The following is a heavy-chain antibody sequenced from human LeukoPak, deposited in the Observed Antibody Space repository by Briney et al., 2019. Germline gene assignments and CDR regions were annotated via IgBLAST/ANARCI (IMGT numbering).Heavy chain of an antibody. CDR3: ARSGWTFDFDY. CDR1: GGSISSSSYY. CDR2: IYYSGST. Sequence: SETLSLTCTVSGGSISSSSYYWGWIRQPPGKGLEWIGSIYYSGSTYYNPSLKSRVTISVDTSKNQFSLKLSSVTAADTAVYYCARSGWTFDFDYWGQGTLVTVSS. V-gene: IGHV4-39*01. D-gene: IGHD2/OR15-2a*01. J-gene: IGHJ4*02.